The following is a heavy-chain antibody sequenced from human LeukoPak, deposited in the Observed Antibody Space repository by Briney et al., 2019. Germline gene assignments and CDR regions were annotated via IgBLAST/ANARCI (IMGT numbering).Heavy chain of an antibody. D-gene: IGHD6-6*01. CDR2: INPNSGGT. CDR3: ARESNRLSSSPFEY. V-gene: IGHV1-2*02. CDR1: GYTFTGYY. Sequence: ASVKVSCKASGYTFTGYYMHWVRQAPGQGLEWMGWINPNSGGTNYAQKFQGRVTMTRDMSISTAYMELSRLRSDDTAVYYCARESNRLSSSPFEYWGQGTLVTVSS. J-gene: IGHJ4*02.